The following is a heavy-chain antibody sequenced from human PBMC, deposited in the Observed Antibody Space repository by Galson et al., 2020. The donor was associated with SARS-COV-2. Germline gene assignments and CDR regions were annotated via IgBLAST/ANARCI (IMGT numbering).Heavy chain of an antibody. CDR2: IYYSGST. V-gene: IGHV4-59*08. Sequence: SETLSLTCTVSGGSISSYYWSWIRQPPGKGLEWIGYIYYSGSTNYNPSLKSRVTISVDTSKNQFSLKLSSVTAADTAVYYCARHNLSRRVWFDPGGQGTLVTVSS. CDR3: ARHNLSRRVWFDP. CDR1: GGSISSYY. J-gene: IGHJ5*02.